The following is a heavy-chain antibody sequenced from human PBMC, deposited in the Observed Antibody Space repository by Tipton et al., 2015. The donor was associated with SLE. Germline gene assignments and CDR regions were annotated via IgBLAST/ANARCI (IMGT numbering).Heavy chain of an antibody. CDR2: IYYSGST. D-gene: IGHD1-26*01. CDR1: GGSISSYY. Sequence: TLSLTCTVSGGSISSYYWSWIRQPPGKGLEWIGYIYYSGSTNYNPSLKSRVTISVDTSKNQFSLKLSSVTAADTAVYYCARDGTPAAFDIWGQGTMVTVSS. CDR3: ARDGTPAAFDI. V-gene: IGHV4-59*01. J-gene: IGHJ3*02.